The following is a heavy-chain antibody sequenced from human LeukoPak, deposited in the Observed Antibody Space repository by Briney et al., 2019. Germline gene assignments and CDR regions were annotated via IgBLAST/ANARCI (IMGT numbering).Heavy chain of an antibody. CDR3: ARGDASAVAAPDY. CDR1: GFTFRSYS. Sequence: GGSLRLSCAASGFTFRSYSMNTVRQAPGKGREGVSSISSSSSYIYYADYVKGRFNISRDNAKNSLYLQMNSLRAEDTAVYYCARGDASAVAAPDYWGQGTLVTVSS. V-gene: IGHV3-21*01. D-gene: IGHD6-19*01. CDR2: ISSSSSYI. J-gene: IGHJ4*02.